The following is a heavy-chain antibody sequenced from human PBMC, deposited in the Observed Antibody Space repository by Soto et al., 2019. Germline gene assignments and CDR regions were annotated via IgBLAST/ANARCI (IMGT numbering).Heavy chain of an antibody. J-gene: IGHJ6*03. V-gene: IGHV1-58*01. CDR2: IVVGSGNT. CDR1: GFTFTSSA. Sequence: ASVKVSCKASGFTFTSSAVQWVRQARGQRLEWIGWIVVGSGNTNYAQKFQERVTITRDMSTSTAYMELSSLRSEDTAVYYCARDSVPAATDYYYYYMDVWGKGTTVTVSS. D-gene: IGHD2-2*01. CDR3: ARDSVPAATDYYYYYMDV.